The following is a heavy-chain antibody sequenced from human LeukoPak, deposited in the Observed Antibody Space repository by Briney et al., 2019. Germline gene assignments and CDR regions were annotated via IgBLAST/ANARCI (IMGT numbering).Heavy chain of an antibody. D-gene: IGHD4-11*01. CDR2: MNPHSGNI. CDR1: GYTFTNYD. CDR3: ARADSSHYHSCYYMDV. Sequence: ASVKVSCKASGYTFTNYDINWVRQATGQGLEWMGWMNPHSGNIGYAQKFRGRVTITRNTSISTAYMELSSLRSEDTAVYYCARADSSHYHSCYYMDVWGRGTTVTVSS. J-gene: IGHJ6*03. V-gene: IGHV1-8*03.